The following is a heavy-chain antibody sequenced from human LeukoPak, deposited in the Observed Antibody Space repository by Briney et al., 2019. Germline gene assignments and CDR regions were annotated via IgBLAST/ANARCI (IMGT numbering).Heavy chain of an antibody. CDR3: AKDNGDGYNLFDY. CDR2: ISGSGGST. Sequence: GGSLRLSCAASGFTFSSYGMHWVRQAPGKGLEWVAGISGSGGSTYYADSVKGRFTISRDNSKNTLYPQMNSLRAEDTAVYYCAKDNGDGYNLFDYWGQGTLVTVSS. D-gene: IGHD5-24*01. J-gene: IGHJ4*02. CDR1: GFTFSSYG. V-gene: IGHV3-23*01.